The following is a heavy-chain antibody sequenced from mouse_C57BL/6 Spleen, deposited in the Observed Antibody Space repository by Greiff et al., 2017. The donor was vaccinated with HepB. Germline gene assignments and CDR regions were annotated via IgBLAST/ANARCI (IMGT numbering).Heavy chain of an antibody. CDR3: ARGPYYSNYAMDY. J-gene: IGHJ4*01. CDR2: IDPSDSYT. CDR1: GYTFTSYW. Sequence: QVQLKQPGAELVMPGASVKLSCKASGYTFTSYWMHWVKQRPGQGLEWIGEIDPSDSYTNYNQKFKGKSTLTVDKSSSTAYMQLSSLTSEDSAVYYCARGPYYSNYAMDYWGQGTSVTVSS. D-gene: IGHD2-5*01. V-gene: IGHV1-69*01.